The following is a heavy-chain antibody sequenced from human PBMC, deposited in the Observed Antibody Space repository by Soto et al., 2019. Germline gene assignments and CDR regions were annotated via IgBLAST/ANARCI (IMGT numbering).Heavy chain of an antibody. CDR3: ARESPFSRADDALDI. CDR1: GFTFTTYT. CDR2: ISSSPTYI. V-gene: IGHV3-21*01. J-gene: IGHJ3*02. Sequence: EVHLVESGGGLVKPGGSLRLSCVASGFTFTTYTMNWVRQAPGKGLEWVSSISSSPTYIYYADSVKGRFTISRDNAKNGVYLQMNSLRAEDTAVYFGARESPFSRADDALDIWGQGTMVTVAS.